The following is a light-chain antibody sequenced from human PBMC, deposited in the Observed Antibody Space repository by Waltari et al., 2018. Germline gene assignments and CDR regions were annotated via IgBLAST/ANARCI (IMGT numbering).Light chain of an antibody. CDR3: AAWDDSLNGWV. CDR2: RNN. V-gene: IGLV1-44*01. Sequence: QSVLTQPPSASGTPGQRVTISCSGSSSNTGRNTVTWYQQLPGTAPKLLIYRNNQRPSGVPDRFSGSKSGTSASLAISGLQSEDEADYYCAAWDDSLNGWVFGGGTKLTVL. CDR1: SSNTGRNT. J-gene: IGLJ3*02.